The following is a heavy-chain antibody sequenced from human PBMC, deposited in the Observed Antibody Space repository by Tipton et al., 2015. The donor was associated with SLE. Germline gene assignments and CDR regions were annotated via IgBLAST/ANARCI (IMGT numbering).Heavy chain of an antibody. J-gene: IGHJ6*03. CDR3: ARGQRPGYCSRASCPYYYYYMDV. D-gene: IGHD2-2*01. CDR1: AGSISSYY. Sequence: TLSLTCTVSAGSISSYYWSWIRQPPGKGLEWIGDIYYSGSTNYNPSLKSRVTISIDTSKNHFSLKVNSVTAADTAVYYCARGQRPGYCSRASCPYYYYYMDVWGKGTTVTVSS. CDR2: IYYSGST. V-gene: IGHV4-59*01.